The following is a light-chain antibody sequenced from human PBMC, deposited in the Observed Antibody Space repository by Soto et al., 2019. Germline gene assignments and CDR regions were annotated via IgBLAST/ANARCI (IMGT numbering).Light chain of an antibody. Sequence: QSVLTQPASVSGSPGQSITISCTGTSSDVGGYNYVSWYQQHPGKAPKLMIYATSKRPSGVSNRFSGSKSGDTASLTISGLQAEDEADYYCTSFARGSTVVFGGGTKVTVL. J-gene: IGLJ3*02. V-gene: IGLV2-14*01. CDR1: SSDVGGYNY. CDR3: TSFARGSTVV. CDR2: ATS.